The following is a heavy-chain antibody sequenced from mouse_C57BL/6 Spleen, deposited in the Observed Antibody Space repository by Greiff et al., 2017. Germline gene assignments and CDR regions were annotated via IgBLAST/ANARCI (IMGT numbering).Heavy chain of an antibody. CDR3: AKAYYSNYVDY. CDR1: GFSLTSYG. Sequence: VQGVESGPGLVQPSQSLSITCTVSGFSLTSYGVHWVRQSPGKGLEWLGVIWSGGSTDYNAAFISRMSISKDNSKSQVFFKTNSLQADYTAIYYCAKAYYSNYVDYWGQGTTLTVSS. D-gene: IGHD2-5*01. J-gene: IGHJ2*01. CDR2: IWSGGST. V-gene: IGHV2-2*01.